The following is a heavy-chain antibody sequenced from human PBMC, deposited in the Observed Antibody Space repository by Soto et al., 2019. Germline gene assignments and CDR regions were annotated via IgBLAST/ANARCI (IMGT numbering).Heavy chain of an antibody. J-gene: IGHJ6*02. CDR1: GYTFTSYG. V-gene: IGHV1-18*01. CDR2: ISVYNGNT. CDR3: ARPPQIIGPAALPYHYVLDV. Sequence: SVKVSCKSSGYTFTSYGISWMRLAPGQGLECMGWISVYNGNTNYAQNFQGRVTMTTDTSTSTAYMELRNLRSDDTAVYYCARPPQIIGPAALPYHYVLDVWG. D-gene: IGHD2-2*02.